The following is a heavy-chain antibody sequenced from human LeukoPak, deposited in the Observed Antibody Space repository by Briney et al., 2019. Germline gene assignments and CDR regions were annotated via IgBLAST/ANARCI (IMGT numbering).Heavy chain of an antibody. J-gene: IGHJ4*02. CDR1: GGSISSYY. D-gene: IGHD3-10*01. CDR2: IYYSGST. CDR3: ARSGSYYKNFDY. V-gene: IGHV4-59*01. Sequence: PSETLSLTCTVSGGSISSYYWSWIRQPPGKGLEWIGYIYYSGSTNYNPSLKSRVTISVDTSKNQFSLKLSSVTAADTAVYYCARSGSYYKNFDYWGQGTLVTVSS.